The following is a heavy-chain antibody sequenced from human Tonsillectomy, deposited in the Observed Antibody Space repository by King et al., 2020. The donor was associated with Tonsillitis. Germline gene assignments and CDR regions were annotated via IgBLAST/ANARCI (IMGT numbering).Heavy chain of an antibody. D-gene: IGHD6-6*01. V-gene: IGHV4-4*07. CDR1: DDSIRSYY. Sequence: VQLQESGPGLMKPSETLSLTCTVSDDSIRSYYWSWIRQPAGKGLEWIGRIYMSGSTKYNPSLKSRVTMSIDTSKNHFSLKLSSVTAADTAVYYCARVSAARLYWYFDLWGRGTLVTVSS. CDR2: IYMSGST. CDR3: ARVSAARLYWYFDL. J-gene: IGHJ2*01.